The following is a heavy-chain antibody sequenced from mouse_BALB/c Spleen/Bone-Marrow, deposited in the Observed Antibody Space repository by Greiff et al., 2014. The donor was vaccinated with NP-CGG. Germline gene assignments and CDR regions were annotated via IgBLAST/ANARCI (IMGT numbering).Heavy chain of an antibody. D-gene: IGHD3-2*01. J-gene: IGHJ4*01. V-gene: IGHV1-67*01. CDR1: GYTFTDYA. CDR2: ISTYSGNT. Sequence: VKLQESGPELVRPGVSVKISCKGSGYTFTDYAMHWVKQSHAKSLEWIGVISTYSGNTNYNQKFKGKATVTVDKSSSTAYMELARLTSEDSAIYYCARPRQLGLAFYAMDYWGQGTSVTVSS. CDR3: ARPRQLGLAFYAMDY.